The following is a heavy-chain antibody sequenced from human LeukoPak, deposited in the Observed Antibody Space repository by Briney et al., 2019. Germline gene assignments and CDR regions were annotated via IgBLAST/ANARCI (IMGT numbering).Heavy chain of an antibody. CDR2: IKSNLDGGTT. CDR1: GFTFNGAW. J-gene: IGHJ4*02. V-gene: IGHV3-15*01. D-gene: IGHD5-24*01. Sequence: GGSLRLSCAASGFTFNGAWMSWIRQAPGKGLEWVGRIKSNLDGGTTDYAAPVKGRFSVSRDDSKNTLILQMNSLKSEDTAVYYCAKVIREVDMSYDYWGQGALVTVSS. CDR3: AKVIREVDMSYDY.